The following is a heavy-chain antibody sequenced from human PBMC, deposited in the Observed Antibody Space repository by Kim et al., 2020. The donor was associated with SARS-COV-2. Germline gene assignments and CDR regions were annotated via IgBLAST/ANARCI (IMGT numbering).Heavy chain of an antibody. V-gene: IGHV3-23*01. CDR1: GFTFSSYA. CDR2: ISGSGGST. D-gene: IGHD4-17*01. Sequence: GGSLRLSCAASGFTFSSYAMSWVRQAPGKGLEWVSAISGSGGSTYYADSVKGRFTISRDNSKNTLYLQMNSLRAEDTAVYYCAKDGAGGDYPLYFDYWGQGTLVTVSS. CDR3: AKDGAGGDYPLYFDY. J-gene: IGHJ4*02.